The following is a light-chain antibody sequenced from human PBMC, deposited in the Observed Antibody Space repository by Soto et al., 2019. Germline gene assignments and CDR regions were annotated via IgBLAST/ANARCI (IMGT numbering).Light chain of an antibody. CDR1: QSVSSY. CDR2: ESS. J-gene: IGKJ4*01. Sequence: EIELTQFPSTLSLSAGDGATLSCRASQSVSSYLAWYQQKRGKAPRLLIYESSNRATGVPARFSGSGSGTDFSLIISSLEPEDFAIYYCQQRSVWPFTFGGGTKVEIK. CDR3: QQRSVWPFT. V-gene: IGKV3-11*01.